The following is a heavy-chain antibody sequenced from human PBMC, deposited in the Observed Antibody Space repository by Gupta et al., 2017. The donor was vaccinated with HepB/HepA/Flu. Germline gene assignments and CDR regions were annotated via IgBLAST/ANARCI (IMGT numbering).Heavy chain of an antibody. CDR3: ARVSSNGSAVYYYYYMDV. CDR2: IIPIFGTA. V-gene: IGHV1-69*01. D-gene: IGHD4-11*01. J-gene: IGHJ6*03. Sequence: QVQLVQSGAEVKKPGSSVKVSCKASGGTFSSYASSWVRQDPGQGLEWMGGIIPIFGTANYAQKFQGRVTITADESTSTAYMELSSLRSEDTAVYYCARVSSNGSAVYYYYYMDVWGKGTTVTGSS. CDR1: GGTFSSYA.